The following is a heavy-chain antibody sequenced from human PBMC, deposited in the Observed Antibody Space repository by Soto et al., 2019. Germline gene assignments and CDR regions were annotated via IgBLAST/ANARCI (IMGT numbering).Heavy chain of an antibody. Sequence: GGSLRLSCAASGFTFAVYAMSWVCQALGKGLEWVSDMSGSGGSTYYADSVKGRFTISRDNSKNTLYLQMNSLRAEDTAVYYCVRGGIAAAAPYYFDYWGQGTLVTVSS. J-gene: IGHJ4*02. V-gene: IGHV3-23*01. CDR3: VRGGIAAAAPYYFDY. CDR2: MSGSGGST. CDR1: GFTFAVYA. D-gene: IGHD6-13*01.